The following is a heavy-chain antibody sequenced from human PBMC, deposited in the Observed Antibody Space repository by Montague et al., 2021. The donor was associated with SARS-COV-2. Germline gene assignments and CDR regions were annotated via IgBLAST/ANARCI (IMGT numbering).Heavy chain of an antibody. J-gene: IGHJ4*02. D-gene: IGHD2-2*01. V-gene: IGHV4-34*01. CDR2: INHSGST. CDR3: ARELGYCSSTNCFHFDY. CDR1: GGSFSGYY. Sequence: SETLSLTCAVHGGSFSGYYWSWIRQPPGKGLEWIGEINHSGSTNYNPSLKSRVSISVDTSKNQFSLKLSSVTAADTAVFYCARELGYCSSTNCFHFDYWGQGTLVTVSS.